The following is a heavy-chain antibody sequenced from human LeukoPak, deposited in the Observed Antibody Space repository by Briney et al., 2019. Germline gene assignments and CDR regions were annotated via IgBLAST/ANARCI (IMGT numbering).Heavy chain of an antibody. V-gene: IGHV4-59*08. CDR1: GGSISSYY. CDR3: ARDRVLWFGELFFDY. J-gene: IGHJ4*02. D-gene: IGHD3-10*01. CDR2: IYYSGST. Sequence: SETLSLTCTVSGGSISSYYWSWIRQPPGKGLEWIGYIYYSGSTNYNPSLKSRVTISVDTSKNQFSLKLSSVTAADTAVYYCARDRVLWFGELFFDYWGQGTLVTVSS.